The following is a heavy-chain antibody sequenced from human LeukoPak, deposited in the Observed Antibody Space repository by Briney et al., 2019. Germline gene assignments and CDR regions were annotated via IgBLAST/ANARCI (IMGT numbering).Heavy chain of an antibody. CDR1: GFTFSSYA. Sequence: GGSLRLSCAASGFTFSSYAMNWVRQAPGKGLECVSSIGSSSTYIYYVDSVKGRFTISRNNAKNSLYLQMNSLRAEDTAVYYCASQVAHDAFDIWGQGTTVTVSS. V-gene: IGHV3-21*01. CDR2: IGSSSTYI. CDR3: ASQVAHDAFDI. J-gene: IGHJ3*02.